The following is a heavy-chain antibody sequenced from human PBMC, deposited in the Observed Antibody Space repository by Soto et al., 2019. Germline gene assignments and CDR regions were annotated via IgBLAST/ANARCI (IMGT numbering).Heavy chain of an antibody. CDR3: AKADFGDDNWFDP. D-gene: IGHD4-17*01. Sequence: SETLSLTCTVSGGSIGSGAYYWSWIRQHPGKGLEWIGYIYDSGSTYYNPSLKSRVTISVDTSKNQFSLKLSSVTAADTAVYYCAKADFGDDNWFDPWGQGTLVTVSS. CDR2: IYDSGST. J-gene: IGHJ5*02. V-gene: IGHV4-31*03. CDR1: GGSIGSGAYY.